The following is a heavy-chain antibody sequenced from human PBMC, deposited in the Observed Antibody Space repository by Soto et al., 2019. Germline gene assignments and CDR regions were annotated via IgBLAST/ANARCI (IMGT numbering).Heavy chain of an antibody. V-gene: IGHV1-18*04. CDR1: GYTFTKYD. J-gene: IGHJ4*02. D-gene: IGHD3-3*01. CDR2: ISPNSGRP. CDR3: VRQYYDFWTDYPDFDY. Sequence: ASVKVSCKTSGYTFTKYDISWVRQAPGQGLEWLGLISPNSGRPSYAQKFEGRVTMTTDTSTTTAYLELRSLRSDDTAVYYCVRQYYDFWTDYPDFDYWGQGALVTVSS.